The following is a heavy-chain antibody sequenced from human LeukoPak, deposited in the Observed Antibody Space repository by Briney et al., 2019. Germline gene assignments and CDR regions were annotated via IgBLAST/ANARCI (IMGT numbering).Heavy chain of an antibody. V-gene: IGHV3-7*03. D-gene: IGHD6-19*01. CDR2: IKRDGSEK. CDR3: ARLGPASSGWPESFDY. CDR1: GFTFSSYA. J-gene: IGHJ4*02. Sequence: PGGSLRLFCAASGFTFSSYAMSWVRQAPGKGLEWVANIKRDGSEKYYVDSVKGRFTISRDNAKNSLDLQMNSLRVEDTAVYYCARLGPASSGWPESFDYWGQGTLVTVSS.